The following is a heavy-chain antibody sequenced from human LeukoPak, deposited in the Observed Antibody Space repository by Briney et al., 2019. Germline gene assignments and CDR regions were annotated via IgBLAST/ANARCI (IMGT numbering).Heavy chain of an antibody. CDR3: ARVGGDYYDSSGYTSRDAFDI. V-gene: IGHV3-21*01. D-gene: IGHD3-22*01. Sequence: PGGSLRLSCAASGFTFSSYSMNWVRQAPGKGLEWVSSISSSSSYIYYADSVKGQFTISRDNAKNSLYLQMNSLRAEDTAVYYCARVGGDYYDSSGYTSRDAFDIWGQGTMVTVSS. CDR1: GFTFSSYS. CDR2: ISSSSSYI. J-gene: IGHJ3*02.